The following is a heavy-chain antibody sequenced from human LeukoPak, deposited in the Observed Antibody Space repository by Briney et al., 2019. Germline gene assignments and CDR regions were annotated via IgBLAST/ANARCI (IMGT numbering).Heavy chain of an antibody. CDR2: IYYSGST. D-gene: IGHD3-3*01. Sequence: SETLSLTCSVSGGSISSNSYYWCWIRQPPGKGLEWIGSIYYSGSTYYNPSLKSRVIMSVDTSKNQFSLKLSSVTAADTALYYCARHNYYNFWNALNWFDPWGQGTPVTVSS. J-gene: IGHJ5*02. V-gene: IGHV4-39*01. CDR1: GGSISSNSYY. CDR3: ARHNYYNFWNALNWFDP.